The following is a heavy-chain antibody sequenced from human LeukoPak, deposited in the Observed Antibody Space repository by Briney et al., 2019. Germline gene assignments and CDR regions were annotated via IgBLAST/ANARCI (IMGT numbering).Heavy chain of an antibody. CDR3: TRSHGVY. J-gene: IGHJ4*02. V-gene: IGHV4-34*01. CDR1: GGSFSGYY. D-gene: IGHD4-17*01. Sequence: PSETLSLTCAVYGGSFSGYYWSWIRQPPGKGLEWIGEINHSGSTNYNPSLKSRVTMSVDRSKNQFSLKLTSVTAADTAVYYCTRSHGVYWGQGTVVTVSS. CDR2: INHSGST.